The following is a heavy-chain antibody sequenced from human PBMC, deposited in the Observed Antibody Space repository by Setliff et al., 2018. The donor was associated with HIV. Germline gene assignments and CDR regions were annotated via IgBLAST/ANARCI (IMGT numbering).Heavy chain of an antibody. CDR2: IYHSGST. V-gene: IGHV4-4*02. CDR1: GDSLSSGNW. CDR3: ARDPSGSYRYFQH. J-gene: IGHJ1*01. D-gene: IGHD1-26*01. Sequence: SETLSLICGVSGDSLSSGNWWSWVRQPPGKGLEWIGEIYHSGSTNYNPSFKSRVTISVDKPKNQLSLKLRSVTAADTAVYYCARDPSGSYRYFQHWGQGTLVTVSS.